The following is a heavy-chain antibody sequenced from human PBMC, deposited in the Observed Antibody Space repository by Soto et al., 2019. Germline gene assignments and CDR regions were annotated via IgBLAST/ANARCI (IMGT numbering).Heavy chain of an antibody. CDR1: GVSISSGNW. D-gene: IGHD3-10*01. V-gene: IGHV4-4*02. CDR2: IFHDGTA. CDR3: ARLVYDTRLNYMYFDF. J-gene: IGHJ4*02. Sequence: SETLSLTCAVSGVSISSGNWWTWVLQSPQRGLEYIGEIFHDGTANYYPSFERRVAISVDTSKNQFSLKLTSVTAADKAIYFCARLVYDTRLNYMYFDFWGQGTLVTVSS.